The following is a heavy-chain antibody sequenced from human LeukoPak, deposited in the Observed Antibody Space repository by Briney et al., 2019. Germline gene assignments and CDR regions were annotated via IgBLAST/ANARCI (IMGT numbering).Heavy chain of an antibody. CDR1: GFTFSSYG. Sequence: GGSLRLSCAASGFTFSSYGMHWVRQAPGKGLEWVAVISYDGSNKYYADSVKGRFTISRDNAKNSLYLQMNSLRAEDTAVYYCARVDEGRNGVTVGYWGQGTLVTVSS. V-gene: IGHV3-30*03. CDR3: ARVDEGRNGVTVGY. J-gene: IGHJ4*02. D-gene: IGHD2-8*01. CDR2: ISYDGSNK.